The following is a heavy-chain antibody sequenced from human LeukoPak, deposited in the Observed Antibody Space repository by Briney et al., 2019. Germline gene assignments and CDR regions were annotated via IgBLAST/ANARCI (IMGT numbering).Heavy chain of an antibody. J-gene: IGHJ3*02. V-gene: IGHV2-5*02. Sequence: SGPTLVNPTQTLTLTCTFSGFSLSTSGVGVGWIRQPPGKALEWLALIYWDDDKRYSPSPKSRLTITKDTSKNQVVLTMTNMDPVDTATYYCAHDDATGGSYHDDAFDIWGQGTMVTVSS. CDR1: GFSLSTSGVG. D-gene: IGHD1-26*01. CDR2: IYWDDDK. CDR3: AHDDATGGSYHDDAFDI.